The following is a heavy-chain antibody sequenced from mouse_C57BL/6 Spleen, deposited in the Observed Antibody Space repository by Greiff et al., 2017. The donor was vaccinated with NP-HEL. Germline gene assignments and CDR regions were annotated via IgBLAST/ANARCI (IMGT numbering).Heavy chain of an antibody. V-gene: IGHV1-63*01. J-gene: IGHJ1*03. CDR3: ARSYGSSYGYFDV. CDR1: GYTFTNYW. Sequence: VQLQQSGAELVRPGTSVKMSCKASGYTFTNYWIGWAKQRPGHGLEWIGDIYPGGGYTNSNEKFKGKATLTADKSSSTAYMQFSSLTSEDSAIYYCARSYGSSYGYFDVWGTGTTGTGSS. D-gene: IGHD1-1*01. CDR2: IYPGGGYT.